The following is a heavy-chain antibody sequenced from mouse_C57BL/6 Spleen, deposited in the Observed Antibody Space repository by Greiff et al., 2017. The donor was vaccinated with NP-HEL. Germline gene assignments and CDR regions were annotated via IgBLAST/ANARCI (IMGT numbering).Heavy chain of an antibody. CDR2: ISSGGSYT. D-gene: IGHD3-2*02. V-gene: IGHV5-6*02. CDR3: ARSVTAQATYFDY. J-gene: IGHJ2*01. Sequence: EVKLVESGGDLVKPGGSLKLSCAASGFTFSSYGMSWVRQTPDKRLEWVATISSGGSYTYYPDSVKGRFTISRDNAKNNLYLQMSSLKSEDTAMYYCARSVTAQATYFDYWGQGTTLTVSS. CDR1: GFTFSSYG.